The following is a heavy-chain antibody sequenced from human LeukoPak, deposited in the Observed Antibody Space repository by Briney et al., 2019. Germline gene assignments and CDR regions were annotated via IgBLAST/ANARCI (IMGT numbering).Heavy chain of an antibody. CDR2: ISSSGSTI. CDR3: ARGLYYDSSIDY. Sequence: GGSLRLSCAASGFTFSSYEMNWVRQAPGKGLEWVSYISSSGSTIYYADSVKGRSTISRDNAKNSLYLQMNSLRAEDTAVYYCARGLYYDSSIDYWGQGTLVTVSS. D-gene: IGHD3-22*01. CDR1: GFTFSSYE. J-gene: IGHJ4*02. V-gene: IGHV3-48*03.